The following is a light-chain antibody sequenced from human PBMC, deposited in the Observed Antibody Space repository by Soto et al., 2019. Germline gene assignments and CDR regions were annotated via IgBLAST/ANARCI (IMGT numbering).Light chain of an antibody. CDR3: QHYNSYPEA. CDR2: KAS. J-gene: IGKJ1*01. V-gene: IGKV1-5*03. Sequence: DIQMTQFPSTLSGSVGDRVTITCRASQTISSWLAWYQQKPGKAPKLLIYKASTLKSGVPSRFSGSGSGTAFTITISSLQPDDFATYYCQHYNSYPEAFGHGTKVDIK. CDR1: QTISSW.